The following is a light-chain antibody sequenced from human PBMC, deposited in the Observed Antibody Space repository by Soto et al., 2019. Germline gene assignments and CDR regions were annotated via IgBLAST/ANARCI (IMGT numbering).Light chain of an antibody. CDR2: DAS. CDR1: RGFRNS. CDR3: QQYHSHWT. J-gene: IGKJ1*01. Sequence: IQLTHSPSTLSASVGDTITGTCRASRGFRNSLAWYQQKTGKAPXXLIYDASTLERGVLSRFSGSGSGTEFTLTISSLKTDDFSTYYCQQYHSHWTFGQGTKVDIK. V-gene: IGKV1-5*01.